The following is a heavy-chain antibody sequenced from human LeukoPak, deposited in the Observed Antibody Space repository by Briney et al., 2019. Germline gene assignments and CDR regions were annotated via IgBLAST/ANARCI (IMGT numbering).Heavy chain of an antibody. D-gene: IGHD2-15*01. V-gene: IGHV4-4*02. Sequence: PSGTLSLTCAVSGFSISSRKWTSVVRQPPGKGLECSGEIYHSGSTNYNPSLKSRVTISVDKSEDQFSLRLSSVTDAVKPFYYCARPGSIVVVVAARGFAPWGQGTLVTVSS. J-gene: IGHJ5*02. CDR2: IYHSGST. CDR3: ARPGSIVVVVAARGFAP. CDR1: GFSISSRKW.